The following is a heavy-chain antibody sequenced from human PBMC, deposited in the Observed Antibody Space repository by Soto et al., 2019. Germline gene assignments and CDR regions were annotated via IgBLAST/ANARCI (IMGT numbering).Heavy chain of an antibody. CDR1: GFTFSSYA. V-gene: IGHV3-23*01. J-gene: IGHJ4*02. Sequence: EVQLLESGGGLVQPGGSLRLSCAASGFTFSSYAMSWVRQAPGKGLEWVSAISGSGGSTYYADSVKGRFTISRDNSKNTLYLQMNSLRAEDTAVYYCAKDRRVITFGGVIEPFDYWGQGTLVTVSS. CDR2: ISGSGGST. CDR3: AKDRRVITFGGVIEPFDY. D-gene: IGHD3-16*02.